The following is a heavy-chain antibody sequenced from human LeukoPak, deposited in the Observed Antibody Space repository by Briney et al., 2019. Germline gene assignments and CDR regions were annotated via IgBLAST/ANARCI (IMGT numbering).Heavy chain of an antibody. V-gene: IGHV3-48*04. D-gene: IGHD4-17*01. CDR1: GFKFSSFS. Sequence: PGGSLRLSCAASGFKFSSFSMNWVRQAPGKGLEWISYITSTSSPTYYADSVKGRFTISRNNAKNSLYLQMNSLRAEDTAVYYCARAIGSYGDSAYWGQGTLVTVSS. CDR2: ITSTSSPT. CDR3: ARAIGSYGDSAY. J-gene: IGHJ4*02.